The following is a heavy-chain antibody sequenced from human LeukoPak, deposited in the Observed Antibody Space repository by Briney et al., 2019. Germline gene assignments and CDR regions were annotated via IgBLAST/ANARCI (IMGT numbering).Heavy chain of an antibody. CDR2: IIPIFGTA. V-gene: IGHV1-69*06. Sequence: SVKVSCKASGGTFSSYAISWVRQAPGQGLEWMGGIIPIFGTANYAQKLQGRVTITADKSTSTAYMELSSLRSEDTAVYYCARSLDNDFWSGYYTWEGFDPWGQGTLVTVSS. CDR3: ARSLDNDFWSGYYTWEGFDP. CDR1: GGTFSSYA. J-gene: IGHJ5*02. D-gene: IGHD3-3*01.